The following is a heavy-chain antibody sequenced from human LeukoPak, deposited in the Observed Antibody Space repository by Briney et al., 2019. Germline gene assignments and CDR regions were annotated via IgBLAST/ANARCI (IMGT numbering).Heavy chain of an antibody. Sequence: SETLSLTCTVSGGSISSHYWSWNRQPPGKGLEWIGYIYYSGSTNYNPSLKSRVTISVDTSKNQFSLKLSSVTAADTAVYYCARSYDHNWFDPWGQGTLVTVSS. CDR2: IYYSGST. D-gene: IGHD3-10*01. CDR3: ARSYDHNWFDP. CDR1: GGSISSHY. V-gene: IGHV4-59*11. J-gene: IGHJ5*02.